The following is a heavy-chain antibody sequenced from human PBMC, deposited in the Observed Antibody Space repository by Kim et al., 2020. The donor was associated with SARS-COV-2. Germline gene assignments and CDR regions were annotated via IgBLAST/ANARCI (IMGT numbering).Heavy chain of an antibody. Sequence: GGSLRLSCAASGFTFSSYAMSWVRQAPGKGLEWVSAISGSGGSTYYADSVKGRFTISRDNSKNTLYLQMNSLRAEDTAVYYGANGKGYGSGSYFPFDYWGQGTLVTVSS. CDR2: ISGSGGST. D-gene: IGHD3-10*01. V-gene: IGHV3-23*01. CDR3: ANGKGYGSGSYFPFDY. J-gene: IGHJ4*02. CDR1: GFTFSSYA.